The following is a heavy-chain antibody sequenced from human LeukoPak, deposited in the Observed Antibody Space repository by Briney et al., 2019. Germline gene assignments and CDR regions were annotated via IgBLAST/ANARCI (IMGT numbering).Heavy chain of an antibody. J-gene: IGHJ4*02. CDR3: ARDSRDGYSHFDS. CDR2: INHSGST. V-gene: IGHV4-34*01. D-gene: IGHD5-24*01. CDR1: GFTFSNAW. Sequence: PGGSLRLSCAASGFTFSNAWMTGIRQPPGKGLEWIGEINHSGSTNYNPSLKSRVTISVDTSKNQFSLKLSSVTAADTAVYYCARDSRDGYSHFDSWGQGTLVTVSS.